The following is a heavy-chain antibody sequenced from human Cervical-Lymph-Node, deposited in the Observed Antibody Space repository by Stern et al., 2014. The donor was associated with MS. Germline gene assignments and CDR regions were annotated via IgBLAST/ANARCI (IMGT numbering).Heavy chain of an antibody. CDR1: GFTFSAYT. V-gene: IGHV3-21*01. CDR2: IISSGRFI. CDR3: ARGKHGGWSH. J-gene: IGHJ4*02. Sequence: EVQLVESGGGLVKPGESLRLTCSGSGFTFSAYTMTWVRQAPGKGLEWVSSIISSGRFIHYTDSAQGRFAISRDNADNSAFLLINSLRTDDTALYYCARGKHGGWSHWGQGILVTVSS. D-gene: IGHD2-15*01.